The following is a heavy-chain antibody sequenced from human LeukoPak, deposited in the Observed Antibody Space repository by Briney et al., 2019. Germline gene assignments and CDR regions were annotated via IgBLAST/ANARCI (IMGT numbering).Heavy chain of an antibody. Sequence: GGSLRLSCAASGFTFTAYWMHWVRRAPGKGLVWVSRVAQDGTDTAYADSVKGRFTISRDNARNTLYLQMNNLRDDDTAVYYCLRDVRYSNCPTFDLWGQGNLVTVSS. CDR3: LRDVRYSNCPTFDL. CDR1: GFTFTAYW. CDR2: VAQDGTDT. D-gene: IGHD3-9*01. V-gene: IGHV3-74*01. J-gene: IGHJ4*02.